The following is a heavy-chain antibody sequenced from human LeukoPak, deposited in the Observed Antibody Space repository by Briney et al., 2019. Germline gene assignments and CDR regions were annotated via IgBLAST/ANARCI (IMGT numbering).Heavy chain of an antibody. CDR3: ALTVSSSWYGYFQH. V-gene: IGHV1-69*05. J-gene: IGHJ1*01. CDR1: GGTFSSYA. D-gene: IGHD6-13*01. CDR2: IIPIFGTA. Sequence: SVKVSCTASGGTFSSYAISWVRQAPGQGLEWMGRIIPIFGTANYAQKFQGRVTITTDESTSTAYMELSSLRSEDTAVYYCALTVSSSWYGYFQHWGQGTLVTVSS.